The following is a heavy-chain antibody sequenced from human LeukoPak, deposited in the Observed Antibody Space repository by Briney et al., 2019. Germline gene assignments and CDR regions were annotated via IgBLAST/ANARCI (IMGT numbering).Heavy chain of an antibody. CDR1: GGSVSSGSYY. V-gene: IGHV4-31*03. J-gene: IGHJ4*02. CDR3: ARGSYVGPTSGYFDY. Sequence: SETLSLTCTVSGGSVSSGSYYWRWIRQHPGKGLECIGYIYYSGSTYYNPSLKSRVTISVDTSKNQFSLRLSSVTAADTAVYYCARGSYVGPTSGYFDYWGQGTLVTVSS. CDR2: IYYSGST. D-gene: IGHD1-26*01.